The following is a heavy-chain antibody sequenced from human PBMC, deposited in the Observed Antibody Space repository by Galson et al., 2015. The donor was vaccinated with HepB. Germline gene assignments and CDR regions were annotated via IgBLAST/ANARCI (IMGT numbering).Heavy chain of an antibody. V-gene: IGHV3-30*18. Sequence: SLRLSCAASGFTFSSYGMHWVRQAPGKGLEWVAVISYDGSNKYYADSVKGRFTISRDNSKNTLYLQMNSLRAEDTAVYYCAKDWNYGGNSGIDYWGQGTLVTVSS. J-gene: IGHJ4*02. CDR3: AKDWNYGGNSGIDY. D-gene: IGHD4-23*01. CDR1: GFTFSSYG. CDR2: ISYDGSNK.